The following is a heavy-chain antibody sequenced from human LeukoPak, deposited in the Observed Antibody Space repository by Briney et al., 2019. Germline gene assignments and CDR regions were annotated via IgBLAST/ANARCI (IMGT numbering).Heavy chain of an antibody. V-gene: IGHV1-2*02. CDR2: INCNSGGT. Sequence: ASVKVSCKASGYTFTGYYVHWVRQAPGQGLEWMGWINCNSGGTNCAQKFQGRVTMTRDTSISTVYMELSRLRSDDTAIYFCARDQATVATPWWDHWGQGTLVTVSS. CDR3: ARDQATVATPWWDH. J-gene: IGHJ4*02. CDR1: GYTFTGYY. D-gene: IGHD4-23*01.